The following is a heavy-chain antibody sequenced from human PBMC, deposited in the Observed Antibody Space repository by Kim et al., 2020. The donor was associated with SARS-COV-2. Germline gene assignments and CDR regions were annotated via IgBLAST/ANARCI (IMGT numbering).Heavy chain of an antibody. D-gene: IGHD6-13*01. CDR2: ISSSSSYL. Sequence: GGSLRLSCAASGFTFSSYSMNWVRQAPGKGLEWVSSISSSSSYLYYADSVKGRFTISRDNAKNSLYLQMNSLRAEDTAVYYCARDPPAGTGDYWGQGTLVTVSS. CDR3: ARDPPAGTGDY. CDR1: GFTFSSYS. J-gene: IGHJ4*02. V-gene: IGHV3-21*01.